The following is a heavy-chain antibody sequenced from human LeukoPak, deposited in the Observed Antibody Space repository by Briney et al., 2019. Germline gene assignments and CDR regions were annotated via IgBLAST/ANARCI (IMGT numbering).Heavy chain of an antibody. CDR3: AKDSSPAMIRGIIDY. CDR1: GFTFSSYA. D-gene: IGHD3-10*01. V-gene: IGHV3-23*01. CDR2: ISDSGVST. Sequence: GGSLRLSCAASGFTFSSYAMNWVRQAPGKGLEWVSVISDSGVSTYYTDSVKGRFTISRDSSENTLYLQMNSLRAEDTAVYFCAKDSSPAMIRGIIDYWGQGTLVTVSS. J-gene: IGHJ4*02.